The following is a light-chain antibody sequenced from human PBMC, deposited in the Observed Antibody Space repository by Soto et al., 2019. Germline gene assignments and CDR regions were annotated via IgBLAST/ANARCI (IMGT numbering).Light chain of an antibody. CDR2: DIS. CDR1: QSVSSN. J-gene: IGKJ4*01. Sequence: ETVMTQSPATLSVSPGKRATLSCRASQSVSSNLAWYQQKPGQPPRLLIYDISTRATGIPTRFSGSGSGTEFTLTISSLQSEDFAVYYCQQYNSWPLTFGGGTKVDIK. V-gene: IGKV3D-15*01. CDR3: QQYNSWPLT.